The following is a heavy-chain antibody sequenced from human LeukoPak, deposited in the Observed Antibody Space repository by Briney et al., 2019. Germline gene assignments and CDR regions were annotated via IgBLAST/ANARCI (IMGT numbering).Heavy chain of an antibody. D-gene: IGHD4-17*01. CDR1: GGPISRYY. Sequence: SEPLSLTCTVSGGPISRYYWSWIRQPPGKGLEWIGYIYYSGSTNCNPSLKSRVTISVDTSKNQFSLKLSSVTAADTAVYYCARGYGDYGGAAFDPWGQGTLVTVSS. J-gene: IGHJ5*02. CDR2: IYYSGST. V-gene: IGHV4-59*12. CDR3: ARGYGDYGGAAFDP.